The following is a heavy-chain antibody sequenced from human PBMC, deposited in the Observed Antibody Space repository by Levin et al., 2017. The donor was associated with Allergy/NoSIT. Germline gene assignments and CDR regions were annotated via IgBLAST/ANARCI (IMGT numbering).Heavy chain of an antibody. CDR1: GFTFSSYG. D-gene: IGHD6-13*01. Sequence: PGGSLRLSCAASGFTFSSYGMHWVRQAPGKGLEWVAVISYDGSNKYYADSVKGRFTISRDNSKNTLYLQMNSLRAEDTAVYYCAKGRYSSSWYWSYWGQGTLVTVSS. J-gene: IGHJ4*02. CDR2: ISYDGSNK. CDR3: AKGRYSSSWYWSY. V-gene: IGHV3-30*18.